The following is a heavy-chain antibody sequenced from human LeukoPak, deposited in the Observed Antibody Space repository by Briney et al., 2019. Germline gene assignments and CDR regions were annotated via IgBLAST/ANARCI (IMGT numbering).Heavy chain of an antibody. CDR3: ATISGRDGYNYFDY. CDR1: GGSISGSSYY. J-gene: IGHJ4*02. Sequence: PSETLSLTCTVSGGSISGSSYYWGWIRQPPGKGLEWIGSIYYSGSTNYNPSLKSRVTISVDTSKNQFSLKLSSVTAADTAVYYCATISGRDGYNYFDYWGQGTLVTVSS. CDR2: IYYSGST. V-gene: IGHV4-39*01. D-gene: IGHD5-24*01.